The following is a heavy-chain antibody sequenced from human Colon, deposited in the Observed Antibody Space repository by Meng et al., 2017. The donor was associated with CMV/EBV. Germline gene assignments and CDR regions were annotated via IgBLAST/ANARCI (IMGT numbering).Heavy chain of an antibody. CDR3: ARAPFYDSRGYQWFDP. Sequence: GYPFPGYYIQLVRQAPGQGLKWMGWINPNNDGTDYAQKFQGRVTLTRDTSISTAYMELSRLTSDDTAVYFCARAPFYDSRGYQWFDPWGQGTLVTVSS. D-gene: IGHD3-22*01. J-gene: IGHJ5*02. CDR1: GYPFPGYY. CDR2: INPNNDGT. V-gene: IGHV1-2*02.